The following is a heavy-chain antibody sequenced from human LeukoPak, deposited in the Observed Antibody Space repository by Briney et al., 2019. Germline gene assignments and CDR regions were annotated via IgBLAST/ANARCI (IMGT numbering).Heavy chain of an antibody. J-gene: IGHJ4*02. CDR3: ARHGLLWFGESFDY. V-gene: IGHV4-39*01. CDR2: IYYSGST. Sequence: PWETLSLTCTVSGGSMSSSSYYWGWIRQPPGKGLEWIGSIYYSGSTYYNPSLKSRVTISVDTSKNQFSLKLSSVTAADTAVYYCARHGLLWFGESFDYWGQGTLVTVSS. D-gene: IGHD3-10*01. CDR1: GGSMSSSSYY.